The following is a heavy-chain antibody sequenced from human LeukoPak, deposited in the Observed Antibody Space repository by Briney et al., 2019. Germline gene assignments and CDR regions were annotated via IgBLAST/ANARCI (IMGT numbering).Heavy chain of an antibody. D-gene: IGHD5-12*01. CDR3: ARDSTWQLDY. V-gene: IGHV3-7*03. J-gene: IGHJ4*02. CDR2: IKEDGSVK. Sequence: GGSLRLSCTASGFTFSTHWMTWVRQPPGKGLEWVANIKEDGSVKYYVDSVKGRFTISRDNTKNALYLQMKSLRADDTAVYFCARDSTWQLDYWGQGTLITVSS. CDR1: GFTFSTHW.